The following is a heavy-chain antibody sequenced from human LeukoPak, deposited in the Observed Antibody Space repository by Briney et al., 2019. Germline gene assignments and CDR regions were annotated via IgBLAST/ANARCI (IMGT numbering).Heavy chain of an antibody. Sequence: RGSLRLSCAASEFTLSNYWMSWVRQAPGKWLEWVANIKQDGSERNYVDSVKGRFTISRDNAKNSLYLQMNSLRAEDTAVYYCALYGSGSYNYWGQGTLVTVSS. D-gene: IGHD3-10*01. CDR1: EFTLSNYW. CDR3: ALYGSGSYNY. V-gene: IGHV3-7*01. J-gene: IGHJ4*02. CDR2: IKQDGSER.